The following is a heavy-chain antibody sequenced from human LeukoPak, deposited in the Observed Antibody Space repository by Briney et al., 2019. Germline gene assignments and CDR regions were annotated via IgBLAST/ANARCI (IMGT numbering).Heavy chain of an antibody. CDR1: GFTFSSYA. Sequence: GGSLRLSCAASGFTFSSYAMSWVRQAPGKGLEWVSAISGSGGSTYYADSVKGRFTISRDNAKNSLYLQMNSLRAEDTAVYYCARGRIMVRTLFDYGGQGTLVTVSS. D-gene: IGHD3-10*01. V-gene: IGHV3-23*01. J-gene: IGHJ4*02. CDR3: ARGRIMVRTLFDY. CDR2: ISGSGGST.